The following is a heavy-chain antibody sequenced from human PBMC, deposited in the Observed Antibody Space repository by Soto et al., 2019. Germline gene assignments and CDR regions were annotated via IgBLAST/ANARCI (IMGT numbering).Heavy chain of an antibody. Sequence: SETLSLTCTVSGGSISSSSYYWGWIRQPPGKGLEWIGSIYYSGSTYYNPSLKSRVTISVDTSKNQFSLKLSSVTAADTVVYYCARRYNWNGNYFDYWGQGTLVTVSS. CDR1: GGSISSSSYY. CDR3: ARRYNWNGNYFDY. CDR2: IYYSGST. J-gene: IGHJ4*02. V-gene: IGHV4-39*01. D-gene: IGHD1-1*01.